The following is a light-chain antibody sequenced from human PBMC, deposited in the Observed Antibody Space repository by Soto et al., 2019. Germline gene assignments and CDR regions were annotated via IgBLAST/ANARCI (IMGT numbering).Light chain of an antibody. CDR3: AAWDDSLNGHVV. Sequence: QPVLTQPPSASGTPGQKITISCSGSSSNIGFNIVNWYQQLPGTAPKLLIYSNHQRPSGVPDRFSGSKSGTSASLAISGLQSGDEADYYCAAWDDSLNGHVVFGGGTKLTVL. CDR1: SSNIGFNI. V-gene: IGLV1-44*01. CDR2: SNH. J-gene: IGLJ2*01.